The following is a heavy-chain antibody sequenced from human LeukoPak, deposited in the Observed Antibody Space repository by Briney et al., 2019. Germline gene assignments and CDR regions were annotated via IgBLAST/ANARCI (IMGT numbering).Heavy chain of an antibody. CDR2: IYYSGST. J-gene: IGHJ3*02. Sequence: PSETLSLTCTVSGGSISSYYWSWIRQPPGKGLEWIGYIYYSGSTNYNPPLKSRVTISVDTSKNQFSLKLSSVTAADTAVYYCARRMRGSGSYLHAFDIWGQGTMVTVSS. CDR1: GGSISSYY. CDR3: ARRMRGSGSYLHAFDI. V-gene: IGHV4-59*08. D-gene: IGHD3-10*01.